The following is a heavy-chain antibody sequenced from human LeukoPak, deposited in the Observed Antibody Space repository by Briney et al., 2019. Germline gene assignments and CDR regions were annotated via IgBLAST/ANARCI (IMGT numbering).Heavy chain of an antibody. Sequence: SETLSLTCTVSGGSISSSSYYWGWIRQPPGKGLEWIGSIYYSGSTYYNPSLKSRVTISVDTSKSLFSLKLSSVTAADTAVYYCARGINGAKWLVPYYFDYWGHGTLVTVSS. CDR3: ARGINGAKWLVPYYFDY. J-gene: IGHJ4*01. CDR2: IYYSGST. CDR1: GGSISSSSYY. V-gene: IGHV4-39*02. D-gene: IGHD6-19*01.